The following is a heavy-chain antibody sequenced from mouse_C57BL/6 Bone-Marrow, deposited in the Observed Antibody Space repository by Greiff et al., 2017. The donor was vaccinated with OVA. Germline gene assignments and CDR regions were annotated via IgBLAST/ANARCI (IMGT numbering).Heavy chain of an antibody. D-gene: IGHD2-1*01. CDR2: INPNNGGT. J-gene: IGHJ3*01. V-gene: IGHV1-26*01. CDR1: GYTFTDYY. CDR3: ARDYGNCWFAY. Sequence: EVQLQQSGPELVKPGASVKISCKASGYTFTDYYMNWVKQSHGKSLEWIGDINPNNGGTSYNQKFKGKATLTVEKSSSTAYMELRSLTSEDSAVNYCARDYGNCWFAYWGQGTLVTVSA.